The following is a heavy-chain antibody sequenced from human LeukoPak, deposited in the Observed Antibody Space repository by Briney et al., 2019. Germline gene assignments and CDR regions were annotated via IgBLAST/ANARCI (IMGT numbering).Heavy chain of an antibody. D-gene: IGHD6-13*01. V-gene: IGHV3-33*01. J-gene: IGHJ6*02. Sequence: GGSLRLSCAASGFTFSSYGMHWVRQAPGRGLEWVAVIWYDGSNKYYADSVKGRFTISRDNSKNTLYLQMNSLRAEDTAVYYCATDHIGAAAAGTHYYYYYGMDVWGQGTTVTVSS. CDR1: GFTFSSYG. CDR3: ATDHIGAAAAGTHYYYYYGMDV. CDR2: IWYDGSNK.